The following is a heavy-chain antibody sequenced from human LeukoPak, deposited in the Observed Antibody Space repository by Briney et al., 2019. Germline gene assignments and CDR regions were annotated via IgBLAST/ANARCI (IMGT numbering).Heavy chain of an antibody. CDR2: IYYSGST. CDR1: GGSISSHY. CDR3: ARVSVEATQLHYFDY. J-gene: IGHJ4*02. V-gene: IGHV4-59*11. D-gene: IGHD1-26*01. Sequence: SETLSLTCTVSGGSISSHYWSWIRQPPGKGLEWIGYIYYSGSTNYNPSLKSRVTISVDTSKNQFSLKLSSVTAADTAVYYCARVSVEATQLHYFDYWGQGTLVTVSS.